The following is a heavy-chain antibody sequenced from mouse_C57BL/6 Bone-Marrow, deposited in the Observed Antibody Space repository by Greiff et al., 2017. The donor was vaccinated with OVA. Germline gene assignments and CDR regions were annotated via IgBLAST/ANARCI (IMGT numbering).Heavy chain of an antibody. V-gene: IGHV1-62-2*01. J-gene: IGHJ3*01. D-gene: IGHD1-1*01. CDR1: GYTFTEYT. Sequence: QLQQSGAELVKPGASVKLSCKASGYTFTEYTIHWVKQRSGQGLEWIGWFYPGSGSIKYNEKFKDKATLTADKSSSTVYMELSRLTSEDSAVYFCARHEDRPPYGYGSSYWFAYWGQGTLVTVSA. CDR3: ARHEDRPPYGYGSSYWFAY. CDR2: FYPGSGSI.